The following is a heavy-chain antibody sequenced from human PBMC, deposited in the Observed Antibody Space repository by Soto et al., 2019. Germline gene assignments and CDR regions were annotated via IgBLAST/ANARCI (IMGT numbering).Heavy chain of an antibody. J-gene: IGHJ4*02. V-gene: IGHV3-23*01. CDR3: AKDLRGNFWSGYYIPGFDY. Sequence: PGGSLRLSCAASGFTFSSFAMSWVRQAPGKGLEWVSAISGSGGSTYYADSVKGRFTISRDNSKNTLYLQMNSLRAEDTAVYYCAKDLRGNFWSGYYIPGFDYWGQGTLVTVS. D-gene: IGHD3-3*01. CDR2: ISGSGGST. CDR1: GFTFSSFA.